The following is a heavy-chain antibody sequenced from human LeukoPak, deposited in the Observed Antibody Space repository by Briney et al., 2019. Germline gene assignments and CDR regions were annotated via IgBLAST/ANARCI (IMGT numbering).Heavy chain of an antibody. Sequence: SETLSLTCTVSGGSISSYYWSWIRQPPGKGLEWIGYIYYSGSTNYNPSLKSRVTISVDTSKNQFSLKLSSVTAADTAVYYCARAPRKGYSSSWFDYWGQGTLVTVSS. CDR3: ARAPRKGYSSSWFDY. J-gene: IGHJ4*02. CDR2: IYYSGST. V-gene: IGHV4-59*01. CDR1: GGSISSYY. D-gene: IGHD6-13*01.